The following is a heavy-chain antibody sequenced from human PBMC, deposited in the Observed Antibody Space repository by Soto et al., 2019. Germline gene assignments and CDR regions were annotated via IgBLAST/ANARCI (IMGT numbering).Heavy chain of an antibody. CDR2: ISGSGGST. Sequence: EVQLLESGGGLVQPGGSLRLSCAASGFTFSSYAMSWVRQAPGKGLEWVSAISGSGGSTYYEDSVKGRFTISRENSKNTLYLQMNSLRAEDTAVYYCAKGVAVAGTSLLSDYWGQGTLVTVSS. CDR3: AKGVAVAGTSLLSDY. D-gene: IGHD6-19*01. V-gene: IGHV3-23*01. CDR1: GFTFSSYA. J-gene: IGHJ4*02.